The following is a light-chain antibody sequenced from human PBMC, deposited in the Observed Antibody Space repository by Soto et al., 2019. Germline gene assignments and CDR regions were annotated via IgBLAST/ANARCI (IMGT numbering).Light chain of an antibody. Sequence: IALTQSPGTLSLSPGARATLSCRASQTGNNNYLAWYQHKSGQAPRLLIYGVYTRASGIPDRFSGSGSGTEFTLTITRLEPEDSAVYFCQHYGYSQWTFGQGTKVDIK. J-gene: IGKJ1*01. V-gene: IGKV3-20*01. CDR2: GVY. CDR1: QTGNNNY. CDR3: QHYGYSQWT.